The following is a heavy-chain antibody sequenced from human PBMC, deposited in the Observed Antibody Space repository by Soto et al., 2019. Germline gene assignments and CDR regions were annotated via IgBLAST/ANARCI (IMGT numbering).Heavy chain of an antibody. CDR2: IIPVLGTP. Sequence: QVLLVQSSAEVKKPGSSVKVSRKASGGTFTSTAFSWVRQAPGQGLEWVGGIIPVLGTPNYAQKFQARLTVTADASTTTVHMELSSLRSDDTAVYYCASSAGLDHLLNYYGLNVWGQGTTVTVSS. D-gene: IGHD6-13*01. V-gene: IGHV1-69*01. J-gene: IGHJ6*02. CDR3: ASSAGLDHLLNYYGLNV. CDR1: GGTFTSTA.